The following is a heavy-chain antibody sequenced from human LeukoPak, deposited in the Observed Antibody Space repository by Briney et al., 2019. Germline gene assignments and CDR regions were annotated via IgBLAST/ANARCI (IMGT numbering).Heavy chain of an antibody. V-gene: IGHV1-3*01. CDR1: GYTFTSYA. CDR3: ARDNGYCSGGSCYTRNWFDP. D-gene: IGHD2-15*01. Sequence: ASVKVSCKASGYTFTSYAMHWVRQAPEQRLEWMGWINAGNGNTKYSQKFQGRVTITRDTSASTAYMELSSLRSEDTAVYYCARDNGYCSGGSCYTRNWFDPWGQGTLVTVSS. CDR2: INAGNGNT. J-gene: IGHJ5*02.